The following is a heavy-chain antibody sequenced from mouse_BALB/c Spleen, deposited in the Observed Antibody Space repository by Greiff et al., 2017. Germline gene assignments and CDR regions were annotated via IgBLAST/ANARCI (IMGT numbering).Heavy chain of an antibody. D-gene: IGHD3-2*01. J-gene: IGHJ4*01. CDR3: VMTRTARATLAMDY. V-gene: IGHV10-1*02. CDR2: IRSKSNNYAT. CDR1: GFTFNTYA. Sequence: EVKLVESGGGLVQPKGSLKLSCAASGFTFNTYAMNWVRQAPGKGLEWVARIRSKSNNYATYYADSVKDRFTISRDDSQSMLYLQMNNLKTEDTAMYYCVMTRTARATLAMDYWGQGTSVTVSS.